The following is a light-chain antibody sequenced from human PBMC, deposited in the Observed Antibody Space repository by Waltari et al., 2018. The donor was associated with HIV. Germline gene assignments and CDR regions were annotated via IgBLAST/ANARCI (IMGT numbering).Light chain of an antibody. J-gene: IGLJ1*01. CDR3: AAWDDSLSGYV. CDR1: SSNIGSNY. Sequence: QSVLTQPPSASGTPGQRVTISCSGGSSNIGSNYVFWYQSLPGTAPKLLVYRNDQRPSGFPDRLSGSKSGTSASLAISGLRSEDEADYYCAAWDDSLSGYVFGTGTKVTVL. CDR2: RND. V-gene: IGLV1-47*01.